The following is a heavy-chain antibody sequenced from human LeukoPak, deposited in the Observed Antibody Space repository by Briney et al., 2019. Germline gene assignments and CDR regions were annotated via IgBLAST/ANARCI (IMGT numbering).Heavy chain of an antibody. J-gene: IGHJ3*02. Sequence: PSETLSLTCSVSGGPITTSGDTDAWGWVRQPPGKGLTWIGTIFYSGHTFYNPSLQSPVTASMDPSKNQFSLKLSSVTAADTALYYCARQVNHAFDIWGPGAMVTVSS. CDR1: GGPITTSGDTDA. D-gene: IGHD1-14*01. CDR3: ARQVNHAFDI. CDR2: IFYSGHT. V-gene: IGHV4-39*01.